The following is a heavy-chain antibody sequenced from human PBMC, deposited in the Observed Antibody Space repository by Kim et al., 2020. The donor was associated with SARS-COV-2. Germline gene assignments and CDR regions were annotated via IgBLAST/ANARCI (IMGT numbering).Heavy chain of an antibody. V-gene: IGHV4-34*01. CDR2: INHSGST. Sequence: SETLSLTCAVYGGSFSGYYWSWIRQPPGKGLEWIGEINHSGSTNYNPSLKSRVTISVDTSKNQFSLKLSSVTAADTAVYYCARGQYVKLRFLEWYYYGMDVWGQGPTVTVSS. CDR3: ARGQYVKLRFLEWYYYGMDV. CDR1: GGSFSGYY. J-gene: IGHJ6*02. D-gene: IGHD3-3*01.